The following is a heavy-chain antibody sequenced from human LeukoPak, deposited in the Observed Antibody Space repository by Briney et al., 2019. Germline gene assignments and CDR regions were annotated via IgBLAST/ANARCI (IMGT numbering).Heavy chain of an antibody. Sequence: GASVKVSCKASGYTFTSYGISWVRQAPGQGLEWMGWISAYNGNTNYAQKLQGRVTMTTDTSTSTAYMELRSLRSDDTAVYYCARSPALALLGYRSSTSCSLQSYYMDVWGKGTTVTVSS. V-gene: IGHV1-18*01. CDR3: ARSPALALLGYRSSTSCSLQSYYMDV. J-gene: IGHJ6*03. CDR2: ISAYNGNT. D-gene: IGHD2-2*01. CDR1: GYTFTSYG.